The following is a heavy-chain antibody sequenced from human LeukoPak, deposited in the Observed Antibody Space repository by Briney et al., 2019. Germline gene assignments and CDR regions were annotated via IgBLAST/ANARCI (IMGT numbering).Heavy chain of an antibody. V-gene: IGHV4-39*07. Sequence: SETLSLTCTVSGGSISSSSYYWGWIRQPPGKGLEWIGSIYYSGSTYYNPSLKSRVTISVDTSKNQFSLKLSSVTAADTAVYYCARDYMGSGSYSNWFDPWGQGTLVTVSS. CDR3: ARDYMGSGSYSNWFDP. D-gene: IGHD3-10*01. J-gene: IGHJ5*02. CDR1: GGSISSSSYY. CDR2: IYYSGST.